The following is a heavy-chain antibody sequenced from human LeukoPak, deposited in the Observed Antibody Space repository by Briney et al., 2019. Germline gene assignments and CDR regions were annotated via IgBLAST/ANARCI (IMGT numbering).Heavy chain of an antibody. D-gene: IGHD3-10*01. Sequence: SETLSLTCTVSGGSISSGDYYWSWIRQPPGKGLEWIGYIYYSGSTYYNPSLKSRVTISVDTSKNHFSLKLSSVTAADTAVYYCARGAREITMVRGVITFNWFDPWGQGTQVTVSS. J-gene: IGHJ5*02. CDR3: ARGAREITMVRGVITFNWFDP. V-gene: IGHV4-30-4*01. CDR1: GGSISSGDYY. CDR2: IYYSGST.